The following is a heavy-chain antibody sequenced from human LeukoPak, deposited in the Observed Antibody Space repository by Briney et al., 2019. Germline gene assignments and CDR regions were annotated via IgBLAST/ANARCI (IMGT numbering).Heavy chain of an antibody. CDR1: GFSFSNYG. V-gene: IGHV3-23*01. CDR3: ARAEDIVVVVAASHYMDV. J-gene: IGHJ6*03. D-gene: IGHD2-15*01. CDR2: VSPPGGGT. Sequence: TGGSLRLSCAASGFSFSNYGMNWVRQAPGKGLEWLSGVSPPGGGTYYADSVKGRFTISRDDSKNTLSLQMNSLRAEDTAVYYCARAEDIVVVVAASHYMDVWGKGTTVTISS.